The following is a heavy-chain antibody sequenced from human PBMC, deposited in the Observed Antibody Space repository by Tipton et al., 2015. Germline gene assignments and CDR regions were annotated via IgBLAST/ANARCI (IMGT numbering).Heavy chain of an antibody. CDR1: GFIFTNYW. CDR3: ARDWVYSPNYGMDV. V-gene: IGHV3-7*01. D-gene: IGHD5-12*01. CDR2: IKQDGSEK. J-gene: IGHJ6*02. Sequence: GSLRLSCAASGFIFTNYWMTWVRQAPGKGLEWVANIKQDGSEKYYVDSVKGRFTISRDNAKSSLYLQMNSLRAEDTAVYYCARDWVYSPNYGMDVWGQGTTVTVSS.